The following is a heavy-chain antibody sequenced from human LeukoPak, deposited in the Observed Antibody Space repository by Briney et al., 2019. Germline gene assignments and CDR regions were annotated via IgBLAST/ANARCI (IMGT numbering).Heavy chain of an antibody. CDR2: IYGSGYT. J-gene: IGHJ4*02. D-gene: IGHD2-2*01. CDR1: GGSISGWY. CDR3: AGYCSSTSCHPGFDY. V-gene: IGHV4-59*08. Sequence: PSETLSLTCTVSGGSISGWYWSWIRQPPGKGLEWIGNIYGSGYTNYNPSLKSRVTMSIDTSKNHFSLKLSSVTAADTAVYYCAGYCSSTSCHPGFDYWGQGTLVTVSS.